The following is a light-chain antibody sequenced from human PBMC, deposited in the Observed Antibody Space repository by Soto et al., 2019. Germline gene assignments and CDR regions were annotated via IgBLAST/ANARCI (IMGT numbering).Light chain of an antibody. V-gene: IGKV1D-12*01. CDR2: ATS. CDR3: QQTDDYPLT. J-gene: IGKJ4*01. Sequence: IQMTQSPSSLSASVGDTVTITCRASQGIYSRLAWYQQKPGTAPELLIYATSTLQNGVPSRFSGSGFGTDFTLSISSLQPEDSASDFCQQTDDYPLTFGGGTKVDIK. CDR1: QGIYSR.